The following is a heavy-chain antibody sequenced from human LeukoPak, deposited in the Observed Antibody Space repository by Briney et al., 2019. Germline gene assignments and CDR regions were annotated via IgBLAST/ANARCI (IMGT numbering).Heavy chain of an antibody. CDR1: GFTFSSYG. D-gene: IGHD3-9*01. J-gene: IGHJ4*02. CDR3: AKVGYDILTGYYGLDY. CDR2: IRYDGSNK. Sequence: PGGSLRLSCAASGFTFSSYGMHWVRQAPGKGLEWVAFIRYDGSNKYYADSVKGRFTISRDNSKNTLYLQMNSLRAEDKAVYYCAKVGYDILTGYYGLDYWGQGTLVTVSS. V-gene: IGHV3-30*02.